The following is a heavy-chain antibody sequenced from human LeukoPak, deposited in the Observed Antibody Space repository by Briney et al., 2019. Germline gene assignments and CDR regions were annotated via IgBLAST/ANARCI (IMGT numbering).Heavy chain of an antibody. J-gene: IGHJ6*02. CDR2: IYYSGST. CDR3: AREPSSGWYTHYYYGMDV. Sequence: SETLSLTCTVSGGSISSYYWSWIRQPPGKGLEWIGYIYYSGSTNYNPSLKSRVTISVDTSKNQFSLKLSSVTAADTAVYYCAREPSSGWYTHYYYGMDVWGQGTTVTVSS. CDR1: GGSISSYY. D-gene: IGHD6-19*01. V-gene: IGHV4-59*01.